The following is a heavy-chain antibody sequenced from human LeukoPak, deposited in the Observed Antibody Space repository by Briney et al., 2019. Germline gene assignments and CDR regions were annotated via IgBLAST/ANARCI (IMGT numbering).Heavy chain of an antibody. Sequence: PGGSLRLSCAASGFTFSSYSMNWVRQAPGKGLEWVSSISSSSSYIYYADSVKGRFTISRDNANNSLYLQMNSLRAEDTAVYYRARVTGYEYYYYGMDVWGQGTTVTVSS. J-gene: IGHJ6*02. CDR2: ISSSSSYI. CDR3: ARVTGYEYYYYGMDV. D-gene: IGHD5-12*01. CDR1: GFTFSSYS. V-gene: IGHV3-21*01.